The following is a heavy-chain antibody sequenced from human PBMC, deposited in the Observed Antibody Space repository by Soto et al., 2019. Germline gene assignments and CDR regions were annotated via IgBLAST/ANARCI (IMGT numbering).Heavy chain of an antibody. J-gene: IGHJ3*02. CDR1: GGSISSYY. V-gene: IGHV4-59*01. D-gene: IGHD2-8*01. Sequence: PLETLSLTCTVSGGSISSYYWSWIRQPPGKGLEWIGYIYYSGSTNYNPSLKSRVTISVDTSKNQFSLKLSSVTAADTAVYYCAREKTGVNGAFDIWGQGTMVTVSS. CDR2: IYYSGST. CDR3: AREKTGVNGAFDI.